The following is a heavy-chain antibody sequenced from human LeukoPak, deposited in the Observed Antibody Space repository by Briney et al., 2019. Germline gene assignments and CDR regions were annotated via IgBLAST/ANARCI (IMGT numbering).Heavy chain of an antibody. D-gene: IGHD3-3*01. V-gene: IGHV4-61*02. CDR1: GGSISSSSYY. CDR3: ARESTIFGVVSAIDY. J-gene: IGHJ4*02. Sequence: PSETLSLTCTVSGGSISSSSYYWSWVRQPAGKGLEWIGRIYNSGSTNYNPSLKSRVTMSVDTSKNQFSLKLSSVTAADTAVYYCARESTIFGVVSAIDYWGQGTLVTVSS. CDR2: IYNSGST.